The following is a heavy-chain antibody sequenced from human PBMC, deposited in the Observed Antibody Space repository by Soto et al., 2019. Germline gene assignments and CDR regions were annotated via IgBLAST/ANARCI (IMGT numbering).Heavy chain of an antibody. CDR3: ARGNHRWLQLWYFDL. J-gene: IGHJ2*01. D-gene: IGHD5-12*01. V-gene: IGHV1-69*12. Sequence: QVQLVQSGAEVKKPGSSVTVSCKASGGTFSSYTISWVRQAPGQGLEWMGGIIPIFGTANYAQKFQGRVTIXXDXYXXTAYMELSSLRSEDTAVYYCARGNHRWLQLWYFDLWGRGTLVTVSS. CDR2: IIPIFGTA. CDR1: GGTFSSYT.